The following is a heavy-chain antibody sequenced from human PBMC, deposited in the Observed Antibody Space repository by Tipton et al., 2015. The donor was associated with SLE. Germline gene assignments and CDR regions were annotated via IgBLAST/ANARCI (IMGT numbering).Heavy chain of an antibody. D-gene: IGHD3-10*01. CDR2: INPNSDGT. V-gene: IGHV1-2*02. Sequence: QLVQSGAEVKKPGASVKVSCKASGYTFTGYYMHWVRQAPGQGLGWMGWINPNSDGTNYAQKFQGRVTMTRDTSISTAYMELSRLRSDDTAVYYCARDRLGRAPDAFDIWGQGTMVTVSS. CDR1: GYTFTGYY. J-gene: IGHJ3*02. CDR3: ARDRLGRAPDAFDI.